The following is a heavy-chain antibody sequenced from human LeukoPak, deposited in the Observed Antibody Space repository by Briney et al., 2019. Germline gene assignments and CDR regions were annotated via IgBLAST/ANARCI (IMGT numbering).Heavy chain of an antibody. V-gene: IGHV3-66*01. Sequence: GGSLRPSCAASGFTVSSNYMSWVRQAPGKGLEWVSVIYSGGSTYYADSVKGRFTISRDNSKNTLYLQMNSLRAEDTAVYYCARGWDYSKPRDWGQGTLVTVSS. D-gene: IGHD4-11*01. CDR1: GFTVSSNY. CDR2: IYSGGST. J-gene: IGHJ4*02. CDR3: ARGWDYSKPRD.